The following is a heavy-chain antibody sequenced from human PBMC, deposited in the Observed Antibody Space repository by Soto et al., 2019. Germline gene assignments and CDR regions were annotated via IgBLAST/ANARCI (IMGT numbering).Heavy chain of an antibody. V-gene: IGHV3-23*01. CDR1: GFTFSSYA. J-gene: IGHJ4*02. CDR2: MSGSGGTA. Sequence: EVQLLESGGGLVQPGGSLRLSCAASGFTFSSYAMSWVRQAPGKGLEWVSGMSGSGGTAYYRDSGKGRFTISRDNSKQTLYQQMNRLIAEDTALYYCAKGPIFGVENIYDYGGQGTLVTVSS. D-gene: IGHD3-3*01. CDR3: AKGPIFGVENIYDY.